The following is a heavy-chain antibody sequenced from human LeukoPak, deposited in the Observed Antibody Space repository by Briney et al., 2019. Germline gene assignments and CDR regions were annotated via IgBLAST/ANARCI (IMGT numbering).Heavy chain of an antibody. Sequence: GASVKVSCKASGYTFSSYGISWVRQAPGQGLEWMGWISAYNGNTNYTQKVQGRVTMTTDTSTSTAYMELRSLRSDDTAVYYCARGGGYCSSTSCYVGYFDSWGQGTLVTAS. CDR3: ARGGGYCSSTSCYVGYFDS. V-gene: IGHV1-18*01. D-gene: IGHD2-2*01. J-gene: IGHJ4*02. CDR1: GYTFSSYG. CDR2: ISAYNGNT.